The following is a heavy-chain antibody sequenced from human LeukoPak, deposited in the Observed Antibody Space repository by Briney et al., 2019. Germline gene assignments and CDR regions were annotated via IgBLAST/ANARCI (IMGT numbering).Heavy chain of an antibody. CDR1: GFTFSGSA. V-gene: IGHV3-73*01. J-gene: IGHJ6*03. D-gene: IGHD3-3*01. CDR3: TTPGKIALEWLWISYPHYYYMDV. Sequence: LAGGSLRLSCAASGFTFSGSAMHWVRQASGKGLEWVGRIRSKANSYATAYAASVKGRFTISRDDSKNTAYLQMNSLKTEDTAVYYCTTPGKIALEWLWISYPHYYYMDVWGKGTTVTVSS. CDR2: IRSKANSYAT.